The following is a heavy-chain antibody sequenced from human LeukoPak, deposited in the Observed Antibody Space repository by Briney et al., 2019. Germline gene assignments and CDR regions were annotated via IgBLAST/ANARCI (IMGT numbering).Heavy chain of an antibody. CDR3: ARLRSGPLVG. CDR2: IYYSGTT. Sequence: PGGSLRLSCSASRFTFSSYTMNWVRQAPGKGLEWIAYIYYSGTTNYNPSLKSRVTISVDTSKNQFSLKLSSVTAADTAVYYCARLRSGPLVGWGQGTLVTVSS. CDR1: RFTFSSYT. J-gene: IGHJ4*02. D-gene: IGHD5-12*01. V-gene: IGHV4-59*12.